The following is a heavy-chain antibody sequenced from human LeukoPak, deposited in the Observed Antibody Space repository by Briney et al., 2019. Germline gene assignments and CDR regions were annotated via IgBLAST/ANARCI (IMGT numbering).Heavy chain of an antibody. CDR2: IYYSGST. Sequence: SETLSLTCTVSGDSIRSYGYYWGWIRQPPGKGLEWIGNIYYSGSTNYSPSLKSRVAISIDTSKNQFSLKLSSVTAADTAVYYCARVADHDYGDWHFDHWGQGTLVTVSS. D-gene: IGHD4-17*01. J-gene: IGHJ4*02. V-gene: IGHV4-39*07. CDR1: GDSIRSYGYY. CDR3: ARVADHDYGDWHFDH.